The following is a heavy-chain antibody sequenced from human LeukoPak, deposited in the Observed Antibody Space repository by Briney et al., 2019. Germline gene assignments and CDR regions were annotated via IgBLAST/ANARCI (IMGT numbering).Heavy chain of an antibody. J-gene: IGHJ5*02. CDR1: GYTFTAYY. V-gene: IGHV1-2*06. CDR3: ARGPITIFGVSVGNWFDP. D-gene: IGHD3-3*01. Sequence: GASLKVSCKASGYTFTAYYMYWVRQAPGQGLEWLGRINPDSGDTKYVENLQGRVTMTRDTSISTVYMDLSGLRSDDTAVYSCARGPITIFGVSVGNWFDPWGQGTPVTVSS. CDR2: INPDSGDT.